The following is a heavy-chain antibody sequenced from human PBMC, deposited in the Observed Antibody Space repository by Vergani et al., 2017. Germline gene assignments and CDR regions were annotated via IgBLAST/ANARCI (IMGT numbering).Heavy chain of an antibody. CDR1: GAYVGSGGYY. V-gene: IGHV4-31*03. D-gene: IGHD3-16*01. Sequence: QVQLQESGPGLVKASQTLSLTCSVSGAYVGSGGYYWRWVRQRPGMGLDWIGYIYYSGTTYYNPSLESRLTISLDTSEHHLSLKLTSVTAADTAMYYCARMGGYDEGDAFRIGYFDSWGPGILVTVSS. CDR3: ARMGGYDEGDAFRIGYFDS. J-gene: IGHJ4*02. CDR2: IYYSGTT.